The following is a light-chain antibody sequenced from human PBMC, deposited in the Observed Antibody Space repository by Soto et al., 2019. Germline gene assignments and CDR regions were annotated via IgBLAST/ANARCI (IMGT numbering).Light chain of an antibody. CDR3: SSYTTSNTWV. V-gene: IGLV2-14*01. Sequence: QSVLTQPASVSGSPGQSITISCSGSITDIGGYNYVSRYQHHPGKDPKLMIYEVSKRPSGLSNRFSGSKSGNTASLTISGLQAEDEGDYYCSSYTTSNTWVFGGGTKLTVL. CDR1: ITDIGGYNY. J-gene: IGLJ3*02. CDR2: EVS.